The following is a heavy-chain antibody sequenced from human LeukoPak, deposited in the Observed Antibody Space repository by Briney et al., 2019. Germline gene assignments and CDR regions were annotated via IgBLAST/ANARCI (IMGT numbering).Heavy chain of an antibody. J-gene: IGHJ4*02. Sequence: SETLSLTCTVSGGSISSGGYYWSWIRQHPGDGLERIGYIYYSGSTYYNPSLKSRVTISIDTSKNHFSLKLSSVTAADTAVYYCARAGGFFSPFGYWGQGTLVTVSS. V-gene: IGHV4-31*02. CDR2: IYYSGST. CDR1: GGSISSGGYY. D-gene: IGHD3-16*01. CDR3: ARAGGFFSPFGY.